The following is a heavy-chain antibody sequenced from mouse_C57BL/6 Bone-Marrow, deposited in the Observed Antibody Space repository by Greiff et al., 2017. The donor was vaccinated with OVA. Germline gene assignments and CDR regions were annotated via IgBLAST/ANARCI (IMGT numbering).Heavy chain of an antibody. Sequence: EVMLVESGGGLVKPGGSLKLSCAASGFTFSSYAISWVRQTPEKRLEWVATISDGGSYTYYPDNVKGRFTISRDNAKNNLYLQMSHLKSEDTAMYYCAREGVVAEDWFAYWGQGTLVTVSA. V-gene: IGHV5-4*01. J-gene: IGHJ3*01. D-gene: IGHD1-1*01. CDR1: GFTFSSYA. CDR2: ISDGGSYT. CDR3: AREGVVAEDWFAY.